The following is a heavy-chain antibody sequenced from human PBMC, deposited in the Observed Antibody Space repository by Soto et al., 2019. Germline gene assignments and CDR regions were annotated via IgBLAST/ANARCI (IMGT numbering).Heavy chain of an antibody. CDR2: ISYDGSNK. V-gene: IGHV3-30*18. D-gene: IGHD1-26*01. CDR3: AKDGGSYYRGYFDY. CDR1: GFTFSGYG. J-gene: IGHJ4*02. Sequence: GGSLRLSCAASGFTFSGYGMHWVRQAPGKGLEWVAVISYDGSNKYYADSVKGRFTISRDNSKKTLYLQMNSLRAEDTAVYYCAKDGGSYYRGYFDYWGQGTLVTVSS.